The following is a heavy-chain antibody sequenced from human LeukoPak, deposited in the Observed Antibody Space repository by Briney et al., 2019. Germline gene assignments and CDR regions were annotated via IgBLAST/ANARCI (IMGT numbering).Heavy chain of an antibody. CDR2: IYTSGST. Sequence: MPSEALSLTCTVSGGSISSYYWSWIRQPPGKGLEWIGYIYTSGSTNYNPSLKSRVTISVDTSKNQFSLKLSSVTAADTAVYYCARAYSSSSGLYYYYYMDVWGKGTTVTVSS. CDR1: GGSISSYY. D-gene: IGHD6-6*01. V-gene: IGHV4-4*09. CDR3: ARAYSSSSGLYYYYYMDV. J-gene: IGHJ6*03.